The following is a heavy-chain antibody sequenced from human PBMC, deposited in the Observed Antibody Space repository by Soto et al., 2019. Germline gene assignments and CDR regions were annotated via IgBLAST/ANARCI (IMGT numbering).Heavy chain of an antibody. Sequence: GGSLRLSCAASGFTFSSYGMHWVRQAPGKGLEWVAVIWYDGSNKYYADSVKGRFTISRDNSKNTLYLQMNSLRAEDTAVYYCARDRFLVTTGYYFDYWGQGTLVTVSS. V-gene: IGHV3-33*01. CDR2: IWYDGSNK. CDR3: ARDRFLVTTGYYFDY. CDR1: GFTFSSYG. J-gene: IGHJ4*02. D-gene: IGHD3-3*01.